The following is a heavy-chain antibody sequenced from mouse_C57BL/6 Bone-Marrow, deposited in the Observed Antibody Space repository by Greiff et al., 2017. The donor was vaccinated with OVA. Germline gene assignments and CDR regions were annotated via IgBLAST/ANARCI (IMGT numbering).Heavy chain of an antibody. V-gene: IGHV1-47*01. J-gene: IGHJ1*03. CDR1: GYTFTTYP. CDR3: ARGKYYYGSSSDWYFDV. Sequence: QVQLKQSGAELVKPGASVKMSCKASGYTFTTYPIEWMKQNHGKSLEWIGNFHPYNDDTKYNEKFKGKATLTVEKSSSTVYLELSRLTSDDSAVYYCARGKYYYGSSSDWYFDVWGTGTTVTVSS. CDR2: FHPYNDDT. D-gene: IGHD1-1*01.